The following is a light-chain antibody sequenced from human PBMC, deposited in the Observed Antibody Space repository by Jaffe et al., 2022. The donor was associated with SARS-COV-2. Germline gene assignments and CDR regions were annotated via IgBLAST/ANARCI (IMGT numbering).Light chain of an antibody. J-gene: IGKJ4*01. CDR3: MQSLQSPHT. V-gene: IGKV2-28*01. CDR1: QSLLHRNGHNY. CDR2: TAS. Sequence: EIVMTQSPLSLPVTPGEPASISCRSSQSLLHRNGHNYLDWYLQKPGQSPQLLIYTASHRAYGVPDRFTGSGSGTDFTLRISRVESEDVGIYYCMQSLQSPHTFGGGTRVEIK.